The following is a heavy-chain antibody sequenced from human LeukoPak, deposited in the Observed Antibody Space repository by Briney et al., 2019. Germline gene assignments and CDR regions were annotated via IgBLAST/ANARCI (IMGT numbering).Heavy chain of an antibody. J-gene: IGHJ3*02. CDR2: IYYSGST. CDR1: GGSISSSSYY. D-gene: IGHD3-22*01. Sequence: SETLSLTCTVSGGSISSSSYYWGWIRQPPGKGLEWIGSIYYSGSTYYNPSLKSRVTISVDTSKNQFSLKLSSVTAADTAVYYCASYDSSGYYYLNDAFDIWGQGTMVTVSS. CDR3: ASYDSSGYYYLNDAFDI. V-gene: IGHV4-39*07.